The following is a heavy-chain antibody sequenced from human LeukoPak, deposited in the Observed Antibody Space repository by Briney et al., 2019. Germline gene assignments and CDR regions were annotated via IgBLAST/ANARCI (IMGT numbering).Heavy chain of an antibody. D-gene: IGHD4-23*01. CDR3: ASGTVEFHAFDI. J-gene: IGHJ3*02. V-gene: IGHV1-46*01. Sequence: ASVKVSCKASGYTFTSYYMHWVRQAPGQGLEWMGITNPSGGSTSYAQKFQGRVTMTRDTSTSTVYMELSSLRAEDTAVYYCASGTVEFHAFDIWGQGTMVTVSS. CDR1: GYTFTSYY. CDR2: TNPSGGST.